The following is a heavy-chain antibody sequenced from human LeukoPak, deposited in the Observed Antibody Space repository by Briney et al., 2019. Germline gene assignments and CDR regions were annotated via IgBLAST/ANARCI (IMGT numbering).Heavy chain of an antibody. J-gene: IGHJ4*02. Sequence: GGSLRLSCAASGFTFSDYSMVWVRQAPGKGLEWVSYILTTGRTIYYADSVKGRFTISRDNAKNSLYLQMNSLRAEDTAVYYCARPLRESGYFYFDYWGQGTLVTVPS. CDR3: ARPLRESGYFYFDY. V-gene: IGHV3-48*04. CDR1: GFTFSDYS. D-gene: IGHD3-3*01. CDR2: ILTTGRTI.